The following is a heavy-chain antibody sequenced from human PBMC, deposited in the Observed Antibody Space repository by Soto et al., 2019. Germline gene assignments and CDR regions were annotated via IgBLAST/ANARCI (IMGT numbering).Heavy chain of an antibody. CDR2: IYSGGST. CDR3: ARDGRRDWNGREYYFDY. CDR1: GFTVSSNY. Sequence: GGSLRLSCAASGFTVSSNYMSWVRQAPGKGLEWVSVIYSGGSTYYADSVKGRFTISRDNSKNTLYLQMNSLRAEDTAVYYCARDGRRDWNGREYYFDYWGQGTLVTVSS. D-gene: IGHD1-1*01. J-gene: IGHJ4*02. V-gene: IGHV3-66*01.